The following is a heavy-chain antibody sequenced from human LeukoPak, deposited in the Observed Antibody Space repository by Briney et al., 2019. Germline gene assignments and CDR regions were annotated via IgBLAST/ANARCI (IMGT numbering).Heavy chain of an antibody. CDR2: IYSGGST. V-gene: IGHV3-53*01. CDR1: GFTVSSNY. CDR3: ARGPHYCYYGMDV. J-gene: IGHJ6*02. Sequence: GGSLRLSCAASGFTVSSNYMSWVRQAPGKGLEWVSVIYSGGSTYYADSVKGRFTISRDNSKNTLYLQMNSLRAEDTAVYYCARGPHYCYYGMDVWGQGTTVTVSS.